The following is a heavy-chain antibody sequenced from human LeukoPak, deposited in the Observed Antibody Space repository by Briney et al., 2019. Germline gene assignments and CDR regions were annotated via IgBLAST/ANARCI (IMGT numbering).Heavy chain of an antibody. D-gene: IGHD2-2*01. CDR3: ARHGLRYCSSTSCYPLNWFDP. CDR1: GGSISSSSYY. V-gene: IGHV4-39*01. J-gene: IGHJ5*02. Sequence: SETLSLTCTVSGGSISSSSYYWGWIRQPPGKGLEWIGSIYYSGSTYYNPSPKSRVTVSVDTSKNQFSLKLSSVTAADTAVYYCARHGLRYCSSTSCYPLNWFDPWGQGTLVTVSS. CDR2: IYYSGST.